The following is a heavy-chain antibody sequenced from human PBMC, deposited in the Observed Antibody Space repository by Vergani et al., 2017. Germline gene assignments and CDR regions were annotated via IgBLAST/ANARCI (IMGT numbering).Heavy chain of an antibody. Sequence: QVHLVESGGGVVQPGRSLRLSCAAYGFTFGSFGMHWVRQAPGKGLEWVAVIWYDGRNKQYADSVKGRFTVSRDNSQSTLYLQMNSLRAEDTAMYYCARDLRLMYNRFDPWGQGTLVTVSS. V-gene: IGHV3-33*01. CDR2: IWYDGRNK. CDR3: ARDLRLMYNRFDP. D-gene: IGHD3-3*01. J-gene: IGHJ5*02. CDR1: GFTFGSFG.